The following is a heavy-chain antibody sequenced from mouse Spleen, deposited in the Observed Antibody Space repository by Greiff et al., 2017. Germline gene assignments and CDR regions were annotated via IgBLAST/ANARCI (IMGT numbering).Heavy chain of an antibody. V-gene: IGHV1-64*01. CDR3: ARGYYSNYVNYAMDY. CDR1: GYTFTSYW. D-gene: IGHD2-5*01. CDR2: IHPNSGST. J-gene: IGHJ4*01. Sequence: QVQLQQSGAELVKPGASVKLSCKASGYTFTSYWMHWVKQRPGQGLEWIGMIHPNSGSTNYNEKFKSKATLTVDKSSSTAYMQLSSLTSEDSAVYYCARGYYSNYVNYAMDYWGQGTSVTVSS.